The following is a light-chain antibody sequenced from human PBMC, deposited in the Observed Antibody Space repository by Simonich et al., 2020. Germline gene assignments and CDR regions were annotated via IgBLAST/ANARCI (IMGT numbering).Light chain of an antibody. V-gene: IGLV4-69*01. CDR3: QTWGTGYWV. CDR2: LKSDGNH. Sequence: QLVLTQSPSASASLGASVKLTCTLSSGHSSYAIAWHQQQPEKGPRYLMKLKSDGNHSKGDGIPDRFSGSSSGAERYLTISSLQAEDEADYYCQTWGTGYWVFGGGTKLTVL. CDR1: SGHSSYA. J-gene: IGLJ3*02.